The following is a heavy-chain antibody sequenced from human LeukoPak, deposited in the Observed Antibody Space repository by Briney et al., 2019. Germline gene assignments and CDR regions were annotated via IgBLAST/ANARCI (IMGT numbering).Heavy chain of an antibody. Sequence: SETLSLTCAVYGGSFSGYYWSWIRQPPGKGLEWIGEINHSGSTNYNPSLKSRVTISVDTSKNQFSLKLSSVTAADTAVYYCARKRRYSSSWYSAWGQGTLVTVSS. V-gene: IGHV4-34*01. D-gene: IGHD6-13*01. CDR2: INHSGST. J-gene: IGHJ5*02. CDR3: ARKRRYSSSWYSA. CDR1: GGSFSGYY.